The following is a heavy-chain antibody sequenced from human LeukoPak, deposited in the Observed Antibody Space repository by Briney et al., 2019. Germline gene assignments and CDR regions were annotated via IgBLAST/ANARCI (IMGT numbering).Heavy chain of an antibody. CDR2: IYYSGTT. J-gene: IGHJ5*02. V-gene: IGHV4-39*07. CDR3: ARAAGITMVRGVITP. Sequence: SETLSLTCTVSGGSISGSDYYWGYIRQPPGKGLEWIGNIYYSGTTYYNPSLKSRVTISVDKSKNQFSLKLSSVTAADTAVYYCARAAGITMVRGVITPWGQGTLVTVSS. D-gene: IGHD3-10*01. CDR1: GGSISGSDYY.